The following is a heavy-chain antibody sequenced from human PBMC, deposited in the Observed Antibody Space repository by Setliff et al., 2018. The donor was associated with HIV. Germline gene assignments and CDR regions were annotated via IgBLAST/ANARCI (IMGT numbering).Heavy chain of an antibody. CDR1: GYTFRDFY. CDR2: VDPEDGQT. V-gene: IGHV1-69-2*01. D-gene: IGHD3-3*01. CDR3: ATGVVPDYDY. J-gene: IGHJ4*02. Sequence: ASVKVSCKASGYTFRDFYMHWVQQAPGKGFEWMGRVDPEDGQTIFAKKFQDRVTLTADTSTETAYLEVSSLRSDDTAVYYCATGVVPDYDYWGQGTLVIVSS.